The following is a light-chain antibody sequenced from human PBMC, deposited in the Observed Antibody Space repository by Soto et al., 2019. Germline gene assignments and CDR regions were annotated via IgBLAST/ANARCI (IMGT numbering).Light chain of an antibody. CDR2: EVS. CDR3: TSYTSSSPYV. CDR1: SSDVGGYNY. J-gene: IGLJ1*01. Sequence: LTQPASVSGSPGQSITISCTGTSSDVGGYNYVSRYQQHPGKAPKLMIYEVSNRPSGVSNRFSGSKSGNTASLTISGLQAEDEADYYCTSYTSSSPYVFGTGTKVTVL. V-gene: IGLV2-14*01.